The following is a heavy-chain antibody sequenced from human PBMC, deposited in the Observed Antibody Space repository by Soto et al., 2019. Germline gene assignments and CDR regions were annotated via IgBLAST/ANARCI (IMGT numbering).Heavy chain of an antibody. CDR1: GFRFSDYK. Sequence: GGSLRLSCAASGFRFSDYKMIWVRQAPGKGLEWVSSISSSSSYIYYADSVKGRFTISRDNAKNSLYLQMNSLRAEDTAVYYCARDGLSVAGKTYYYYGMDVWGQGTTVTVSS. CDR3: ARDGLSVAGKTYYYYGMDV. D-gene: IGHD6-19*01. V-gene: IGHV3-21*01. CDR2: ISSSSSYI. J-gene: IGHJ6*02.